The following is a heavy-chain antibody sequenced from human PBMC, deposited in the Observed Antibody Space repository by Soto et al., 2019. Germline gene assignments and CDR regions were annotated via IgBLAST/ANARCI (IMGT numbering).Heavy chain of an antibody. CDR2: ISSSSSYT. J-gene: IGHJ4*02. V-gene: IGHV3-11*06. CDR3: ARHYYDSSYFDY. CDR1: GFTFSDYY. D-gene: IGHD3-22*01. Sequence: GGSLRLSCASSGFTFSDYYMSWIRQAPGKGLEWVSYISSSSSYTNYADSVKGRFTISRDNAKNSLYLQMNSLRAEDTAVYYCARHYYDSSYFDYWGQGTLVTVSS.